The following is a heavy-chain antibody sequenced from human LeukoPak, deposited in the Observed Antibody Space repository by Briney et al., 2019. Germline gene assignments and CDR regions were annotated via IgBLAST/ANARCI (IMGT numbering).Heavy chain of an antibody. CDR1: GFTFSSYG. CDR2: IWYDGSKK. Sequence: GGSLRLSRAASGFTFSSYGIHWVRQAPGKGLEWVAVIWYDGSKKYYADSVKGRFTISRDDSKSTLSLQMNSLRADDTAVYYCAGFRKREFWMGAYNSSVLDIGGKGTTVT. V-gene: IGHV3-33*01. J-gene: IGHJ6*03. D-gene: IGHD1-20*01. CDR3: AGFRKREFWMGAYNSSVLDI.